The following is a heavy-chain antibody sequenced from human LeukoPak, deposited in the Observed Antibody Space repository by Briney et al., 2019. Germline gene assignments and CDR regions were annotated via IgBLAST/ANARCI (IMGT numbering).Heavy chain of an antibody. CDR1: GGSFSGYY. CDR3: ARGPYDYVWGSYRRRNFDY. J-gene: IGHJ4*02. Sequence: SETLSLTCAVYGGSFSGYYWSWIRQPPGKGLEWIGEINHSGSTNYNPSLKSRVTISVDTSKKQFSLKLSSVTAADTAVYYCARGPYDYVWGSYRRRNFDYWGQGTLVTVSS. CDR2: INHSGST. D-gene: IGHD3-16*02. V-gene: IGHV4-34*01.